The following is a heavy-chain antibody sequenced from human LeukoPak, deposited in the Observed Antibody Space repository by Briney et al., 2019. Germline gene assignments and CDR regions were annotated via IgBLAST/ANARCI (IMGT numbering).Heavy chain of an antibody. CDR1: GFTFSSYA. D-gene: IGHD3-22*01. CDR3: AKDPQISYYDISGRYFQY. CDR2: ISGGGRST. J-gene: IGHJ1*01. Sequence: PGGSVRLSCAASGFTFSSYAMTWVRLAPGKGLEWVSVISGGGRSTSYADSVKGRFTISRDNSKNTLYLQMNSLRAEDTAVYYCAKDPQISYYDISGRYFQYWGQGTLVTVSS. V-gene: IGHV3-23*01.